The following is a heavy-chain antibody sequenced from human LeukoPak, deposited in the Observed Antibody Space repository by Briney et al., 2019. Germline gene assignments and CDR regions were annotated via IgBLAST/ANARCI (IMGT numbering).Heavy chain of an antibody. Sequence: QPGGSLRLSCAASGFTFSSYGMHWVRQAPGKGLEWVAVISYDGSNKYYADSVKGRFTISRDNAKNSLYLQMNSLRAEDTAVYYCASSTGSYQFDYWGQGTLVTVSS. CDR3: ASSTGSYQFDY. CDR2: ISYDGSNK. J-gene: IGHJ4*02. D-gene: IGHD3-10*01. V-gene: IGHV3-30*03. CDR1: GFTFSSYG.